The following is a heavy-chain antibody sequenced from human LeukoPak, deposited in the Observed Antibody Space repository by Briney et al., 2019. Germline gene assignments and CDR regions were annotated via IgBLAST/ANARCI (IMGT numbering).Heavy chain of an antibody. CDR1: GSSISSGGYY. CDR2: IYYSGST. Sequence: SETLSLTCTVFGSSISSGGYYWSWIRQHPGKGLEWIGYIYYSGSTYYNSSLKGRVTITVDTSKNQFSLKLSSVTAADTAVYYCARYTDSSGYFDFWGQGTLVTVSS. J-gene: IGHJ4*02. CDR3: ARYTDSSGYFDF. V-gene: IGHV4-31*03. D-gene: IGHD3-22*01.